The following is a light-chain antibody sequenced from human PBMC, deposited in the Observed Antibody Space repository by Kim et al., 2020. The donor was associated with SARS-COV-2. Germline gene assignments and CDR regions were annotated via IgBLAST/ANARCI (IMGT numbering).Light chain of an antibody. CDR1: SSAVGGYNY. CDR3: SSYAGKV. Sequence: SPGNSDTTSCTGTSSAVGGYNYVSWYQQHPGKAPKLMIYEVSKRPSGVPARFSGSKSGNTASLTVSGLQAEDEADYYCSSYAGKVFGTGTKVTVL. CDR2: EVS. V-gene: IGLV2-8*01. J-gene: IGLJ1*01.